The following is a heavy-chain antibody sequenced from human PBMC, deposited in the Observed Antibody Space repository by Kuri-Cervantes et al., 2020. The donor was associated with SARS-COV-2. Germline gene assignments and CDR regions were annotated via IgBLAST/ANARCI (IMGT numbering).Heavy chain of an antibody. D-gene: IGHD4-23*01. Sequence: GESLKISCAASGFAFSDSGIHWVRRASGKGLEWVGRIRSKVHTDATAYAASVKGRFTISRDDSKNTAFLQMNSLKTEDTAVYYCTRVPPTVETYWDAFDIWGQGTLVTVSS. CDR1: GFAFSDSG. J-gene: IGHJ3*02. CDR3: TRVPPTVETYWDAFDI. CDR2: IRSKVHTDAT. V-gene: IGHV3-73*01.